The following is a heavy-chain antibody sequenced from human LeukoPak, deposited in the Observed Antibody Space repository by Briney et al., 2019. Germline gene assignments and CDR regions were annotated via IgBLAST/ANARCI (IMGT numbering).Heavy chain of an antibody. V-gene: IGHV3-33*01. CDR2: IWYDGSNK. CDR3: ATSGGDFWSGYYSYGMDV. Sequence: GGSLRLSCAASGFTFSSYGMHWVRQAPGKGLEWVAVIWYDGSNKYYADSVKGRFTISGDNSKNTLYLQMNSLRAEDTAVYYCATSGGDFWSGYYSYGMDVWGQGTTVTVSS. J-gene: IGHJ6*02. D-gene: IGHD3-3*01. CDR1: GFTFSSYG.